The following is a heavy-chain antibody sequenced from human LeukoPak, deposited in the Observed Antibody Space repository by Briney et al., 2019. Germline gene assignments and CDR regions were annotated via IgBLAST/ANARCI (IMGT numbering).Heavy chain of an antibody. J-gene: IGHJ6*02. CDR1: GFTFSSYA. V-gene: IGHV3-23*01. CDR2: ISGSGGST. Sequence: PGGSLRLSCAASGFTFSSYAMSWVRQAPGKGLVWVSAISGSGGSTHYADSVKGRFTISRDNSKNTLYLQMNSLRAEDTAVYYCARDEYYDFWSGYYYYYGMDVWGQGTTVTVSS. CDR3: ARDEYYDFWSGYYYYYGMDV. D-gene: IGHD3-3*01.